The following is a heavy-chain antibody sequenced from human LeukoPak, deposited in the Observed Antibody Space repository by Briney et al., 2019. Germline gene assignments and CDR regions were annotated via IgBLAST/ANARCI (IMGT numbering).Heavy chain of an antibody. D-gene: IGHD6-19*01. CDR3: ARDLDLDSSGWYGGTGFDY. J-gene: IGHJ4*02. CDR1: GYSSTNYG. CDR2: INPNSGGT. Sequence: GASVKVSCKASGYSSTNYGISWVRQAPGQGLEWMGWINPNSGGTNYAQKLQGRVTMTRDTSISTAYMELSRLRSDDTAVYYCARDLDLDSSGWYGGTGFDYWGQGTLVTVSS. V-gene: IGHV1-2*02.